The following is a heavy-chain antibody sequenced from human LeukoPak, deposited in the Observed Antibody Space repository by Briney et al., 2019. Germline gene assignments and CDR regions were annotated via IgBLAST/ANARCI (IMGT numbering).Heavy chain of an antibody. J-gene: IGHJ4*02. CDR3: ARGLYDFWSGYPKFDY. CDR1: GFTFSSYS. V-gene: IGHV3-48*02. D-gene: IGHD3-3*01. CDR2: ISSSSSTI. Sequence: PGGSLRLSCAASGFTFSSYSMNWVRQAPGKGLEWVSYISSSSSTIYYADSVKGRFTISRDNAKNSLYLQMNSLRDEDTAVYYSARGLYDFWSGYPKFDYWGQGTLVTVSS.